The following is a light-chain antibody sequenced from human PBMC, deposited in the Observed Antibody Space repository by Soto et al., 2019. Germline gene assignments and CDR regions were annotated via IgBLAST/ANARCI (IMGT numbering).Light chain of an antibody. CDR3: ATWDDSLNGWV. V-gene: IGLV1-44*01. CDR1: SSNIGSNT. J-gene: IGLJ3*02. CDR2: SNN. Sequence: QSVLTQPPSASGTPGQRVTISCSGSSSNIGSNTVNWYHQLQGTAPKLLIYSNNHRPSGVPDRCSGSKSGTSASLAISGRQSEDEADYYCATWDDSLNGWVFGGGTKLTVL.